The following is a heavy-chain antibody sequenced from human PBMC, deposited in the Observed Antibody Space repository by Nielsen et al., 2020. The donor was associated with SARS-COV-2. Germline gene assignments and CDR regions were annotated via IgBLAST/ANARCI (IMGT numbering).Heavy chain of an antibody. V-gene: IGHV3-7*03. CDR3: ARQRDEIWFGEFD. CDR2: IKQDGSEK. D-gene: IGHD3-10*01. J-gene: IGHJ4*02. Sequence: GGSLRLSCAASGFTFSSYGMHWVRQAPGKGLEWVANIKQDGSEKYYVDSVKGRFTISRDNAKNSLYLQMNSLRAEDTAVYYCARQRDEIWFGEFDWGQGTLVTVSS. CDR1: GFTFSSYG.